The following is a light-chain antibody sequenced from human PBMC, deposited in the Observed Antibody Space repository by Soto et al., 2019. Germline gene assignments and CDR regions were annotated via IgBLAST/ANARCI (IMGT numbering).Light chain of an antibody. CDR2: SNN. Sequence: QSVLTQPPSASGTPGQRVTISCSGSSSNIGSNTVNWYQQLPGTAPKLLIYSNNQRPSGVPDRFSGSKSGTSASLAISGLQSEDEADYYCASRDDSLNAYVVFGGGTKLTVL. CDR3: ASRDDSLNAYVV. V-gene: IGLV1-44*01. J-gene: IGLJ2*01. CDR1: SSNIGSNT.